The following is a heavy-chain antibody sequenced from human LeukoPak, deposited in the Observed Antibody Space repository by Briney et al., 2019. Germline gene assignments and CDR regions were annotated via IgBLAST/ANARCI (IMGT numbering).Heavy chain of an antibody. CDR1: GFTFSSYS. CDR3: ARARYSSSWDDAFDI. V-gene: IGHV3-21*01. D-gene: IGHD6-13*01. J-gene: IGHJ3*02. Sequence: GGSLRLSCAASGFTFSSYSMNWVRQAPGKGLEWVSSISSSSSYTYYADSVKGRFTISRDNAKNSLYLQMNSLRAEDTAVYYCARARYSSSWDDAFDIWGQGTMVTVSS. CDR2: ISSSSSYT.